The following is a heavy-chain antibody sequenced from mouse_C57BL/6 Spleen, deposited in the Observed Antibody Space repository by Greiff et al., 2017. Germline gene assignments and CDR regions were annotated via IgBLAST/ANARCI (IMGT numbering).Heavy chain of an antibody. CDR2: FYPGSGSI. J-gene: IGHJ3*01. CDR3: GKHERSLLEASWFAY. CDR1: GYTFTEYT. Sequence: QVQLQQSGAELVKPGASVQLSCKASGYTFTEYTIHWVKQRPGQGLEWIGWFYPGSGSIKYNEKFKDKATLTADPSSSTVSMELSSLPCEVTSVYFWGKHERSLLEASWFAYWGQGTMVTVSA. D-gene: IGHD2-14*01. V-gene: IGHV1-62-2*01.